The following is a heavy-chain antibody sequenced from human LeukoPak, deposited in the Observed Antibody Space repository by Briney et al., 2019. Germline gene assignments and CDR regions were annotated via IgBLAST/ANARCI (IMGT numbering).Heavy chain of an antibody. J-gene: IGHJ4*02. Sequence: PSETLSLTCAVYGGSFSGSYWSWIRQTPGKGLEWIGEINHSGSTNYNPSPKSRVTISVYTAKYQSSLKLSSVTATDTAVYYCARGSASGWLQFTGRVGNFDYWGQGTLVTVSS. CDR2: INHSGST. CDR3: ARGSASGWLQFTGRVGNFDY. D-gene: IGHD5-24*01. V-gene: IGHV4-34*01. CDR1: GGSFSGSY.